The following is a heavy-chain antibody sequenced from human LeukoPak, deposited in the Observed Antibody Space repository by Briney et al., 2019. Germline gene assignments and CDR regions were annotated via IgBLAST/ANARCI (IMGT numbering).Heavy chain of an antibody. D-gene: IGHD3-22*01. CDR1: GFTFSSYW. Sequence: GGSLRLSCAASGFTFSSYWMSWVRQAPGKGLEWVANIKQDGSEKYYVDSVKGRFTISRDNAKNSLYLQMNSLRAEDTAVYYCARDYYDSSGYLYYYYYYMDVWGKGTTVTVSS. CDR3: ARDYYDSSGYLYYYYYYMDV. V-gene: IGHV3-7*01. CDR2: IKQDGSEK. J-gene: IGHJ6*03.